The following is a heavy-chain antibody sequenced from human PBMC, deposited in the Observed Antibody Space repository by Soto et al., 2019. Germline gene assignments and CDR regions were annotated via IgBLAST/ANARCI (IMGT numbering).Heavy chain of an antibody. V-gene: IGHV4-38-2*01. D-gene: IGHD3-22*01. Sequence: XGTLSLTCAVSGYSISSGYYWGCIRQPPGKGLEWIGSIYHSGSTYYNPSLKSRVTISVDTSKNQFSLKLSSVTAADTAVYYCAREYYYDPGWFDPWGQGTLVTVSS. CDR2: IYHSGST. CDR3: AREYYYDPGWFDP. J-gene: IGHJ5*02. CDR1: GYSISSGYY.